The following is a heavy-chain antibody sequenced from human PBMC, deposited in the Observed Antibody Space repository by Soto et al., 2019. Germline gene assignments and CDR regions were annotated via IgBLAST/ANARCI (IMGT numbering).Heavy chain of an antibody. Sequence: VQLVESGGGVVQPGRSLRLSCAASGFTFSDYAMHWVRQAPGKGLEWVAVVSHDGRNTHYADSVKGRFTISRDSSKNTVSLEMTSLRAEEKAVYCCAKGGRQWLVTSDFNYWGQGALVTVSS. D-gene: IGHD6-19*01. V-gene: IGHV3-30*18. CDR3: AKGGRQWLVTSDFNY. J-gene: IGHJ4*02. CDR2: VSHDGRNT. CDR1: GFTFSDYA.